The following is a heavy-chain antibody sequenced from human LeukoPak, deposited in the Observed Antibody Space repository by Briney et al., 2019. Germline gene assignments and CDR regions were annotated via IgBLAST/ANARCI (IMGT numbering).Heavy chain of an antibody. Sequence: ASVKVSCKASGYTFTSYYMHWVRQAPGQGLEWMGIINPSGGSTSYAQKFQGRVTMTRDMSTSTVYMELSSLRSEDTAVYYCARDHVEMATILVYYFDYWGQGTLVTVSS. D-gene: IGHD5-24*01. CDR1: GYTFTSYY. J-gene: IGHJ4*02. CDR2: INPSGGST. CDR3: ARDHVEMATILVYYFDY. V-gene: IGHV1-46*01.